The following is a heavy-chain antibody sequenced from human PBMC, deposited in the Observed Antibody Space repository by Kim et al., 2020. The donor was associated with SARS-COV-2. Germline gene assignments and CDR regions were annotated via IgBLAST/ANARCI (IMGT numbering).Heavy chain of an antibody. CDR1: GGSISSGGYY. J-gene: IGHJ6*02. V-gene: IGHV4-31*03. Sequence: SETLSLTCTVSGGSISSGGYYWSWIRQHPGKGLEWIAYIYYSGSTYYNPSLRSRVSISVDMSNNQFSLKLSSVTAAATAVYYCARGDSNAWWDNGMDVWGRGTTVTVSS. D-gene: IGHD2-8*02. CDR3: ARGDSNAWWDNGMDV. CDR2: IYYSGST.